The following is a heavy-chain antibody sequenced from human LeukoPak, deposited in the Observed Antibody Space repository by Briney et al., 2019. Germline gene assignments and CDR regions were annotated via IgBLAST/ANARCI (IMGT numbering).Heavy chain of an antibody. Sequence: PSETLSLTCTVSGGSISSYYWSWIRQPPGKGLEWIGYIYYSGSTNYNPSLKSRVTISVDTSKNQFSLKLSSVTAADTAVYYCARDGVGAKGRYFDYWGQGTLVTVSS. CDR1: GGSISSYY. CDR2: IYYSGST. CDR3: ARDGVGAKGRYFDY. D-gene: IGHD1-26*01. J-gene: IGHJ4*02. V-gene: IGHV4-59*12.